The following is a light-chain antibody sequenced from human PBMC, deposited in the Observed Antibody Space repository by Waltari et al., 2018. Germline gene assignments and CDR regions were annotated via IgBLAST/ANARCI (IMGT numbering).Light chain of an antibody. CDR3: SSYTSISSSC. V-gene: IGLV2-14*03. CDR1: SSAVGAYTY. CDR2: DVT. J-gene: IGLJ1*01. Sequence: QSALTQPASVSGSPGQSITISCTGPSSAVGAYTYVAWYQQHPGKAPKRIIFDVTNLPPGVSFRYPGPKSCNTASLTISGLQTEDEADYYCSSYTSISSSCFVPGTKVTVL.